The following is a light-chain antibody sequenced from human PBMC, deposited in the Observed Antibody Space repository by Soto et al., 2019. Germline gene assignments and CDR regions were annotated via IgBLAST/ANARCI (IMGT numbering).Light chain of an antibody. Sequence: QPVLTQPPSASGSPGQSVTISCTGTSSDVGGYNYVSWYQQHPGKAPKLMIYEVSKRPSGVPDRFSGSKSGNTATLTVSGLKAEDEADYYCSSYAGSNKGVFGGGTKVTVL. CDR3: SSYAGSNKGV. CDR2: EVS. V-gene: IGLV2-8*01. J-gene: IGLJ2*01. CDR1: SSDVGGYNY.